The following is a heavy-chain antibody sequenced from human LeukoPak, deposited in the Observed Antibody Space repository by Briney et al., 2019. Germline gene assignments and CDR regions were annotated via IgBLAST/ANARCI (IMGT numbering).Heavy chain of an antibody. CDR3: ARQQSRRSTSGYSHFDF. D-gene: IGHD3-22*01. Sequence: KPSETLSLTCAVSGGSISSSNYYWGWIRQSPEKGLEWIGTIYYSGSTWYNASLKSRVTISVDTSKSQFSLRLSSVTAADTAMYYCARQQSRRSTSGYSHFDFWGQGTQVTVSS. CDR2: IYYSGST. CDR1: GGSISSSNYY. J-gene: IGHJ4*01. V-gene: IGHV4-39*01.